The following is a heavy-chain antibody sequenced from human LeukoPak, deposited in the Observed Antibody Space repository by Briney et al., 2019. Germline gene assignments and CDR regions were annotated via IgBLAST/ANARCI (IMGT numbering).Heavy chain of an antibody. V-gene: IGHV3-23*01. CDR2: ITGSGDNT. CDR1: GFTFSSYA. Sequence: GGSLRLSCAASGFTFSSYAMSWVRQAPGKGLEWVSTITGSGDNTYYTDSVKGRFTISRDNAKNSLYLQMNSLRAEDTAVYYCARGTVGGSYFDYWGQGTLVTVSS. D-gene: IGHD1-26*01. J-gene: IGHJ4*02. CDR3: ARGTVGGSYFDY.